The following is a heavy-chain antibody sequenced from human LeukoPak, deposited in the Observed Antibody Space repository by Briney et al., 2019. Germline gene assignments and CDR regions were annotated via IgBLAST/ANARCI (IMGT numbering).Heavy chain of an antibody. CDR3: ARGSYYDFWSGYYDYLGLDV. CDR1: GYIFTSYE. V-gene: IGHV1-8*01. J-gene: IGHJ6*02. CDR2: MNPDSGNT. D-gene: IGHD3-3*01. Sequence: GASVKVSCRASGYIFTSYEINWVRQATGQGLEWMGWMNPDSGNTGYAQKFQGRITMTRDTSINTVYMELSSLRSEDTAVYYCARGSYYDFWSGYYDYLGLDVWGQGTTVTVSS.